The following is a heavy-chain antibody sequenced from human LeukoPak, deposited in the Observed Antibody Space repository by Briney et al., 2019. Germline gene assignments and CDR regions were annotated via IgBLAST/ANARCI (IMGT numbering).Heavy chain of an antibody. CDR2: MYLSGTT. J-gene: IGHJ5*02. V-gene: IGHV4-4*02. CDR1: GDSINSLDL. Sequence: PSETQSLTCTVSGDSINSLDLWSWVRQPPGKGLEWIGEMYLSGTTHSNPSVKSRVTISIDKSKNQFSLKLNSVTAADTAVYYCARHYGPWGQGTLVTVSS. CDR3: ARHYGP. D-gene: IGHD3-16*01.